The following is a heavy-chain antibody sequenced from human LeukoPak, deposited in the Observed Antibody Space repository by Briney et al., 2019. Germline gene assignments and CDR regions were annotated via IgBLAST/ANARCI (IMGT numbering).Heavy chain of an antibody. CDR2: INPSSGGT. J-gene: IGHJ4*02. CDR1: GGTFSSYA. CDR3: ARRDTYSSDPLDY. Sequence: ASVKVSCKASGGTFSSYAISWVRQAPGQGLEWMGWINPSSGGTDYAQKFQGRVTMTRDTSISTAYLELSRLRSDDTAIYYCARRDTYSSDPLDYWGQGTLVTVSS. D-gene: IGHD6-25*01. V-gene: IGHV1-2*02.